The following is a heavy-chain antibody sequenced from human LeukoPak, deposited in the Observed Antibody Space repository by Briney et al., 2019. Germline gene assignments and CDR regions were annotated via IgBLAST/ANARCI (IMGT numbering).Heavy chain of an antibody. CDR3: ARLKKPDGSGSYSQY. D-gene: IGHD3-10*01. CDR2: IYPDDSDT. J-gene: IGHJ4*02. CDR1: GYSFTSYW. V-gene: IGHV5-51*01. Sequence: GESLKISCKGSGYSFTSYWIGWVRQMPGKGLEWMGIIYPDDSDTRYSPSFQGQVTISADKSISTAYLQWSSLKASDTAMYYCARLKKPDGSGSYSQYWGQGTLVTVSS.